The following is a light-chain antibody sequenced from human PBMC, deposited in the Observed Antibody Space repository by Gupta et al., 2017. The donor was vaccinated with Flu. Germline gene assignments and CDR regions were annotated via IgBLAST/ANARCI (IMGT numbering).Light chain of an antibody. CDR2: DDS. V-gene: IGLV3-21*02. Sequence: SFVLTPPPPMSVAPGQTARIPCWGTNNGTKSVHGYQQQQGPAPVLVVFDDSDRPAGIPERFSGSNSGNAATLSISMVEAGDEAAYDYQRWDGGSDHPGVFGGGTKLSVL. CDR1: NNGTKS. CDR3: QRWDGGSDHPGV. J-gene: IGLJ3*02.